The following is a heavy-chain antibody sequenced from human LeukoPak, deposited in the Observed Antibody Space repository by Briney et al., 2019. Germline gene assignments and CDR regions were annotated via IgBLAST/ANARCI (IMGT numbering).Heavy chain of an antibody. J-gene: IGHJ4*02. Sequence: AGSLRLSCAASGFTFSSYGMHWVRQAPGKGMEWVAVISYDGSEQYYADSVKGRFTIYRDNSKNTLYLQMNSLRTEDTAVYYCAKDLRDDRRSYYFDSWGLGTLVTVSS. CDR3: AKDLRDDRRSYYFDS. CDR2: ISYDGSEQ. CDR1: GFTFSSYG. D-gene: IGHD3-22*01. V-gene: IGHV3-30*18.